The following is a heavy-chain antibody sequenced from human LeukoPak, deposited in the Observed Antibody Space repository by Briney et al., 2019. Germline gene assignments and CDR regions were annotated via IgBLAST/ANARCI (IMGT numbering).Heavy chain of an antibody. V-gene: IGHV3-53*01. Sequence: GGSLRPSCAASGFTVSSNYMSWVRQAPGKGLEWVSVIYSGGSTYYADSVKGRFTISRDNSKNTLYLQMNSLRAEDTAVYYCARDSGYSYGFYYYYGMDGWGQGTTVTVSS. CDR2: IYSGGST. CDR1: GFTVSSNY. D-gene: IGHD5-18*01. CDR3: ARDSGYSYGFYYYYGMDG. J-gene: IGHJ6*02.